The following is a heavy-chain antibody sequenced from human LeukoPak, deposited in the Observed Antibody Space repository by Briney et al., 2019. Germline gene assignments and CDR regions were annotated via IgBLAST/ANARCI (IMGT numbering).Heavy chain of an antibody. Sequence: SETLSLTCTVSGGSISSYYWSWIRQPPGKGLEWIGYIYHSGSTYYNPSLKSRVTISVDRSKNQFSLKLSSVTAADTAVYYCARGGSDSSGYYYYMDVWGKGTTVTVSS. D-gene: IGHD3-22*01. CDR1: GGSISSYY. J-gene: IGHJ6*03. CDR2: IYHSGST. CDR3: ARGGSDSSGYYYYMDV. V-gene: IGHV4-59*12.